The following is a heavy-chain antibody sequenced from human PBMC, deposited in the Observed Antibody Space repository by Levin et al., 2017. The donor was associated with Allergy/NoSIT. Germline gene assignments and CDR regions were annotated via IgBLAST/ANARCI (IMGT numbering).Heavy chain of an antibody. V-gene: IGHV4-61*02. D-gene: IGHD6-13*01. Sequence: SQTLSLTCTVSGGSISSGSYYWSWIRQPAGKGLEWIGRINARGITNFNPSLKSRVTISVDTSKNQFSLKLSSVTAADTAVNYCARYCDHSSSSYYFDYWGQGTLVTVSS. CDR3: ARYCDHSSSSYYFDY. CDR1: GGSISSGSYY. J-gene: IGHJ4*02. CDR2: INARGIT.